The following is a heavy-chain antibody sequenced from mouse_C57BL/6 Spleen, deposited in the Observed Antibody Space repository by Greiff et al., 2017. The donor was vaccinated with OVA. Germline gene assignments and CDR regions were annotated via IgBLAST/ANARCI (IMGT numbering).Heavy chain of an antibody. CDR1: GYAFTSSW. CDR3: AREDYDYDGPFYAMDY. D-gene: IGHD2-4*01. Sequence: QVQLKESGPELVKPGASVKISCKASGYAFTSSWMNWVKQRPGKGLEWIGRIYPGDGDTNYNGKFKGKATLTADKSSSAAYMQLSSLTSEDSAVYYCAREDYDYDGPFYAMDYWGQGTSVTVSS. V-gene: IGHV1-82*01. J-gene: IGHJ4*01. CDR2: IYPGDGDT.